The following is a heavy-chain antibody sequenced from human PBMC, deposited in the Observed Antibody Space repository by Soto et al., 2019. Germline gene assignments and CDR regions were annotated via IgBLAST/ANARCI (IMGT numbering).Heavy chain of an antibody. D-gene: IGHD6-6*01. Sequence: PSETLSLTCAVYGGSFSGYYWSWIRQPPGKGLEWIGEINHSGSTNYNPSLKSRVTITVDTSKNQFSLKLSSVTAADTAVYYCSRGSLSDSSSHGPPPDYWGQGTLVTVSS. J-gene: IGHJ4*02. CDR1: GGSFSGYY. V-gene: IGHV4-34*01. CDR2: INHSGST. CDR3: SRGSLSDSSSHGPPPDY.